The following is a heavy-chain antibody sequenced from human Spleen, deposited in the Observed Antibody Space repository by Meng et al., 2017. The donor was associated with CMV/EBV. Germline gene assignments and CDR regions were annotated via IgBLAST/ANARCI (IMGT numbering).Heavy chain of an antibody. J-gene: IGHJ5*02. D-gene: IGHD3-16*01. CDR2: ISNIGNRV. Sequence: EVRWVEAGGGLVQPGGSLRLSCVVSGDTFSNQWLHWVRHVPGKGLMWLSRISNIGNRVNYADSVRGRFTMSRDDAKNTLYLQMNSLRAEDTAVYYCAGGNWFDPWGQGTLVTVSS. CDR3: AGGNWFDP. CDR1: GDTFSNQW. V-gene: IGHV3-74*01.